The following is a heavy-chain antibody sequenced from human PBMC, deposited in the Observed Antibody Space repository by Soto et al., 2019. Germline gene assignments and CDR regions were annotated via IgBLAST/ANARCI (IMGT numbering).Heavy chain of an antibody. D-gene: IGHD3-22*01. CDR1: GYTLTELS. CDR2: FDPEDGET. Sequence: GASVKVSCKVSGYTLTELSMHWVRQAPGKGLEWMGGFDPEDGETIYAQKFQGRVTMTEDTSTDTAYMELSSLRSEDTAVYYCATRSNYDSSGYYPIDYWGQGTLVTVSS. J-gene: IGHJ4*02. CDR3: ATRSNYDSSGYYPIDY. V-gene: IGHV1-24*01.